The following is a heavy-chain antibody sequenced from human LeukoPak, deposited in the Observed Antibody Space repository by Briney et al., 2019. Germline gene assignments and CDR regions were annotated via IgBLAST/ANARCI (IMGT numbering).Heavy chain of an antibody. CDR3: ARDRWNDGAFDI. CDR2: IYYSGST. J-gene: IGHJ3*02. Sequence: ASETLSLTCTVSGGSISSSSYYWGWIRQPPGKGLEWIGSIYYSGSTYYNPSLKSRVTISVDTSKNQFSLKLSSVTAADTAVYYCARDRWNDGAFDIWGQGTMVTVSS. V-gene: IGHV4-39*07. CDR1: GGSISSSSYY. D-gene: IGHD1-1*01.